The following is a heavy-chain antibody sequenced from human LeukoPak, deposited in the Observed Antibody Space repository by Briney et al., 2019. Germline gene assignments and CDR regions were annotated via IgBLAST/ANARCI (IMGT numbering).Heavy chain of an antibody. CDR1: GFTVSSNY. J-gene: IGHJ4*02. CDR2: VRGSGTAT. CDR3: AKTSRRDSTYDSPFDY. V-gene: IGHV3-23*01. D-gene: IGHD3-3*01. Sequence: QPGGSLRLSCAASGFTVSSNYMSWVRQAPGKGLEWVSAVRGSGTATYYADSVKGRFTISRDNSDNTLYLQMNSLRAEDTAIYYCAKTSRRDSTYDSPFDYWGQGTVVTVSS.